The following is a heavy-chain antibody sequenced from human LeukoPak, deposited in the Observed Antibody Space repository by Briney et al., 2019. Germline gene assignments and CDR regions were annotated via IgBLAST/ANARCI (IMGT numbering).Heavy chain of an antibody. J-gene: IGHJ5*02. D-gene: IGHD2-21*02. V-gene: IGHV3-74*01. CDR2: IDPTGTTP. CDR3: TRELRLTGDH. CDR1: GFTFSSYW. Sequence: GGSLRLSCVASGFTFSSYWMFWVRQAPGKGLLSLSHIDPTGTTPDYVDAVKGRFTTSRDNDQNTLYAQMNRLRAEDTAVYYCTRELRLTGDHWSQGTLVTVSS.